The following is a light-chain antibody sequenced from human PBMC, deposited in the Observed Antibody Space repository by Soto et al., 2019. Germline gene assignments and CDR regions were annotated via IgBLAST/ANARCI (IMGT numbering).Light chain of an antibody. V-gene: IGLV2-14*03. CDR3: SSYTTSNTRQIV. J-gene: IGLJ1*01. CDR2: DVS. Sequence: QSVLTQPASVSGSPGQSINISCTGTSSDVGGYNYVSWYQHHPGKAPKLIIYDVSNRPSGVSNPSSGSKSGNTASLTISGLHPEDESDYYCSSYTTSNTRQIVFGTGTKVTVL. CDR1: SSDVGGYNY.